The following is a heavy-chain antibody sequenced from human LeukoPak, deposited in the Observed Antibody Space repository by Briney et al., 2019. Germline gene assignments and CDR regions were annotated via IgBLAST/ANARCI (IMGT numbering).Heavy chain of an antibody. V-gene: IGHV1-8*01. CDR2: MNPNSGNT. CDR1: GYTFASYD. J-gene: IGHJ6*03. Sequence: ASVKVSCKASGYTFASYDINWVRQATGQGLEWMGWMNPNSGNTGYAQKFQGRVTMTRNTSISTAYMELSSLRSEDTAVYYCARGTYSSSWYFDYYYYMDVWGKGTTVTISS. D-gene: IGHD6-13*01. CDR3: ARGTYSSSWYFDYYYYMDV.